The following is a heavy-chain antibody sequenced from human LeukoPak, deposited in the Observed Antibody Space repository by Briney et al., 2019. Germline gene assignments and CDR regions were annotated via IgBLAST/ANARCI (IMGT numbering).Heavy chain of an antibody. CDR2: IIPIFGTA. V-gene: IGHV1-69*05. CDR1: GGTFSSYA. J-gene: IGHJ4*02. CDR3: ARNSDTMIENYFDY. D-gene: IGHD3-22*01. Sequence: SVKVSCKASGGTFSSYAISWVRQAPGQGLEWMGRIIPIFGTANYAQKFQGRVTITTDESTSTAHMELSSLRSEDTAVYYCARNSDTMIENYFDYWGQGTLVTVSS.